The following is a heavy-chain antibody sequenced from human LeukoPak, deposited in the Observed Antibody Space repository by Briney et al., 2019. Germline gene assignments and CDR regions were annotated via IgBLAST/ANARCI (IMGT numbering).Heavy chain of an antibody. CDR2: ISSSGSTI. Sequence: PGGSLRLSCAASGFTFSSYEMNWVRQAPGKGLEWVSYISSSGSTIYYADSVKGRFTISRDNAKNSLYLQMNSLRAEDTAVYNCARDAWIQLFDYWGQGTLVTVSS. CDR1: GFTFSSYE. D-gene: IGHD5-18*01. V-gene: IGHV3-48*03. CDR3: ARDAWIQLFDY. J-gene: IGHJ4*02.